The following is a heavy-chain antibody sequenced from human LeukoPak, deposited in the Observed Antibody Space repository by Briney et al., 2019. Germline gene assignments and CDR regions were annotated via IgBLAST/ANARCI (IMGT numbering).Heavy chain of an antibody. J-gene: IGHJ3*02. CDR2: INSGGSA. Sequence: GGSLRLSCAASGFTFSTYAMSWVRQAPGKGLEWVSAINSGGSAYYADSLKGRFTISRDNSKNTLYLQMNSLRADDTAVYYCAKDWPSEWQQLPDYDAFDIWGQGTMVTVSS. CDR1: GFTFSTYA. CDR3: AKDWPSEWQQLPDYDAFDI. D-gene: IGHD6-13*01. V-gene: IGHV3-23*01.